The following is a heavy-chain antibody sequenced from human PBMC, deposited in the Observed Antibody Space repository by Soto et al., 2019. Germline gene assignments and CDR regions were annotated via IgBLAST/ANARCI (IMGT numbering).Heavy chain of an antibody. J-gene: IGHJ4*02. CDR2: ISSSGSST. Sequence: QVQLVESGGGLVKPGGSLRLSCAASGFTFGDYYMSWIRQAPGKGLEWVSYISSSGSSTYYVDSVKGRFTISRDNAKNSLNLERESLGAGDTGVYYCTRGAGARPAAWYWGQGTLVTVSS. CDR1: GFTFGDYY. CDR3: TRGAGARPAAWY. V-gene: IGHV3-11*01. D-gene: IGHD6-6*01.